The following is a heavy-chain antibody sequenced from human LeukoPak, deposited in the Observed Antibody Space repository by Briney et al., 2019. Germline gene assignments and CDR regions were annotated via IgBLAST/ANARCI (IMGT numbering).Heavy chain of an antibody. CDR3: ARDSHSSSWYVCPDY. D-gene: IGHD6-13*01. V-gene: IGHV1-18*01. Sequence: ASVKVSCKASGYTFTSYGISWVRQAPGQGLEWMGWISAYNGNTNYAQKLQGRVTMTTDTSTSTAYMELRSLRSDDTAVYYCARDSHSSSWYVCPDYWGQGTLVTVSS. CDR2: ISAYNGNT. CDR1: GYTFTSYG. J-gene: IGHJ4*02.